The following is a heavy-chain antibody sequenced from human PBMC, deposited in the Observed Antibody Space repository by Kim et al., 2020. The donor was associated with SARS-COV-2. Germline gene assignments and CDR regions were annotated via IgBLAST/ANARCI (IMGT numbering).Heavy chain of an antibody. CDR2: SNTNTGNP. J-gene: IGHJ4*02. V-gene: IGHV7-4-1*02. Sequence: ASVKVSCKTSGYTFTNYAMNWVRQAPGQGLQWLGWSNTNTGNPTYAQGFTGRFVLSLDTSVSTAYLQISGLKAEDTGVYYCARGEKATALGGYWGQGTRVTVSS. CDR3: ARGEKATALGGY. CDR1: GYTFTNYA. D-gene: IGHD3-16*01.